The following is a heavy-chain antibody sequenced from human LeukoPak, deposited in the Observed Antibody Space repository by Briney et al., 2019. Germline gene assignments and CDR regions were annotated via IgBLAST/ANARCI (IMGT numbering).Heavy chain of an antibody. V-gene: IGHV3-64*01. CDR1: GITFSTSH. CDR3: ARAYSFGYDY. D-gene: IGHD5-18*01. J-gene: IGHJ4*02. CDR2: ITKNGDTT. Sequence: PGGSLRLSCAASGITFSTSHMHWVRQAPGKGLEYVAAITKNGDTTYYANSVKGRFTISRDNSKNTLYLQMGSLGVEDMAVYYCARAYSFGYDYWGQGTLVTVSS.